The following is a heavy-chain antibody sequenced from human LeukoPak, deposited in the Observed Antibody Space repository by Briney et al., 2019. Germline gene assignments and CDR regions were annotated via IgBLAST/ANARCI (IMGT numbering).Heavy chain of an antibody. D-gene: IGHD3-22*01. CDR2: INHSGST. CDR1: GGSISSYY. V-gene: IGHV4-34*01. Sequence: SETLSLTCTVSGGSISSYYWSWIRQPPGKGLEWIGEINHSGSTNYNPSLKSRVTISVDTSKNQFSLKLSSVTAADTAVYYCARGGTSRDSSGYYLYYFDYWGQGTLVTVSS. CDR3: ARGGTSRDSSGYYLYYFDY. J-gene: IGHJ4*02.